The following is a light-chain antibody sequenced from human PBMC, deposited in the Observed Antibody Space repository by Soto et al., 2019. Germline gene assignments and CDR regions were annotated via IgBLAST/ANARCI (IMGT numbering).Light chain of an antibody. J-gene: IGKJ5*01. CDR1: QSVSRN. V-gene: IGKV3-15*01. CDR3: QQYNNWPYS. CDR2: GAS. Sequence: EILMTQSPATLSVSPGERATLSCRASQSVSRNLAWYQQKPGQAPRLLIYGASTRATGIPARFSGSGSGTECTLTISGLQSEDSEVYFCQQYNNWPYSFGQGTRLEIK.